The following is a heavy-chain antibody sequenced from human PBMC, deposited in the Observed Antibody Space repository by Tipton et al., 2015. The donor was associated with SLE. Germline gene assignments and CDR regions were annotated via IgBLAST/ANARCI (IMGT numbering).Heavy chain of an antibody. CDR1: GGSISSYY. J-gene: IGHJ5*02. CDR2: IYTSGST. CDR3: ARDRGYYYDSSGYLNWFDP. D-gene: IGHD3-22*01. V-gene: IGHV4-4*07. Sequence: TLSLTCTVSGGSISSYYWSWIRQPAGKGLEWIGRIYTSGSTNYNPSLKSRVTMSVDTSKNQFSLKLSSVTAADTAAYYCARDRGYYYDSSGYLNWFDPWGQGTLVTVSS.